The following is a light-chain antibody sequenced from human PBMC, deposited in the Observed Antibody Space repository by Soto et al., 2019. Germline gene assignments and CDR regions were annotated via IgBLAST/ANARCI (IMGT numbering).Light chain of an antibody. Sequence: ELVMTQSPDTLSVSPGERATLLCRASQSVRNNLAWYQQKPGQAPRLLIYGVSTRATGAPARFSGSGSGTDFTLTISSLQPEDFAVYYCHQYDNWWTFGQGTKVDIK. CDR2: GVS. CDR3: HQYDNWWT. CDR1: QSVRNN. V-gene: IGKV3-15*01. J-gene: IGKJ1*01.